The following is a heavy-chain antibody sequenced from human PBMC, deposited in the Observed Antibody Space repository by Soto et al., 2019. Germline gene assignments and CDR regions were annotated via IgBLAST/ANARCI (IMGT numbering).Heavy chain of an antibody. CDR2: IYSGGST. D-gene: IGHD3-10*01. V-gene: IGHV3-53*02. CDR3: AKGTAYYYGSGRYAFDI. Sequence: EVQLVETGGGLIQPGGSLRLSCAASGFTVSSNYMSWVRQAPGKGLEWVSVIYSGGSTYYADSVKGRFTISRDNSKNTLYLQMNSLRAEDTAVYYCAKGTAYYYGSGRYAFDIWGQGTMVTVSS. CDR1: GFTVSSNY. J-gene: IGHJ3*02.